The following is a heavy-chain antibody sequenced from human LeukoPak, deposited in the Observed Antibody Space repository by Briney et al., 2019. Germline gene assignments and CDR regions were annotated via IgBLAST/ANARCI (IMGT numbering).Heavy chain of an antibody. Sequence: GGSLRLSCAASGFTFSRYWMHWVRQAPGKGLVWVSRINSDGSSTTYADSVKGRFTISRDNAKNSLYLQMNSLRAEDTAVYYCAELGITMIGGVWGKGTTVTISS. CDR3: AELGITMIGGV. CDR2: INSDGSST. D-gene: IGHD3-10*02. J-gene: IGHJ6*04. V-gene: IGHV3-74*01. CDR1: GFTFSRYW.